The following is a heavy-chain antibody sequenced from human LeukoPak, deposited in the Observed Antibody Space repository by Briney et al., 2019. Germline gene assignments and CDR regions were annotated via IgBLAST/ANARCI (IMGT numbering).Heavy chain of an antibody. Sequence: GASVKVSCKASGYTFTSYDINWVRQATGQGLEWMGWMNPNSGNTGYAQKFQGRVTMTRNTSISTAYMELSSLRSEDTAVYYCARVRGMAVAARGGFHYWGQGTLVTVSS. V-gene: IGHV1-8*01. CDR3: ARVRGMAVAARGGFHY. D-gene: IGHD6-19*01. CDR2: MNPNSGNT. J-gene: IGHJ4*02. CDR1: GYTFTSYD.